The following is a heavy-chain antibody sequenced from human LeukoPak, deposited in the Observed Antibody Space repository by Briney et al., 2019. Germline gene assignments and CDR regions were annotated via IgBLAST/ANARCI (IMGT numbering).Heavy chain of an antibody. Sequence: GGSLRLSCAASGFTFDDYAMPWVRQAPGKGLEWVSGISWNSGSIGYADSVKGRFTISRDNAKNSLYLQMNSLRAEDTALYYCAKDNQQDDFWSGYHPHGMDVWGQGTTVTVSS. J-gene: IGHJ6*02. CDR3: AKDNQQDDFWSGYHPHGMDV. D-gene: IGHD3-3*01. V-gene: IGHV3-9*01. CDR1: GFTFDDYA. CDR2: ISWNSGSI.